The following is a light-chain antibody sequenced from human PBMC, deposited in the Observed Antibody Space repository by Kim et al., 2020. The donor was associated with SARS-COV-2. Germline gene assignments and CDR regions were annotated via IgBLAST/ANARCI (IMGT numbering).Light chain of an antibody. Sequence: LTQPPSVSVAPGKTARITCGGNNIGSKSVHWYQQKPGQAPVLVVYDDSDRPSGIPDRFSGSNSGNTATLTISRVEAGDEADYYCQVWDSSSDHVVFGGGTQLNVL. CDR3: QVWDSSSDHVV. CDR1: NIGSKS. J-gene: IGLJ2*01. CDR2: DDS. V-gene: IGLV3-21*03.